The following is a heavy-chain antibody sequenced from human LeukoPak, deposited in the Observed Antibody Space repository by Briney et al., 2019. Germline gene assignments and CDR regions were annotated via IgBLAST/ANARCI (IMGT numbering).Heavy chain of an antibody. CDR1: GFTFDDYA. J-gene: IGHJ4*02. CDR2: ISWDGGST. V-gene: IGHV3-43D*03. CDR3: AKDSTRGSSWDFDY. D-gene: IGHD6-6*01. Sequence: PGGSLRLSCAASGFTFDDYAMHWVRQAPGKGLEWVSLISWDGGSTFYADSVKGRFTISRDNSKNSLYLQMNSPRAEDTALYYCAKDSTRGSSWDFDYWGQGTLVTVSS.